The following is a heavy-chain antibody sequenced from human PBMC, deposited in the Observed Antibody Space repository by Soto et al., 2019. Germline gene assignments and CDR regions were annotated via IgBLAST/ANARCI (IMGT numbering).Heavy chain of an antibody. CDR3: SHRPSYCSGRSCYSGFAS. CDR2: IYWDDDK. CDR1: GFSLSTSGVG. Sequence: QITLKESGPTLVKPTQTLTLTCTFSGFSLSTSGVGVGWIRQPPGKALEWLALIYWDDDKRYSPSLKSRLTIPKGTSKNQAVLTITNLDPVDTATYYCSHRPSYCSGRSCYSGFASWGQGTLVTVSS. D-gene: IGHD2-15*01. V-gene: IGHV2-5*02. J-gene: IGHJ4*02.